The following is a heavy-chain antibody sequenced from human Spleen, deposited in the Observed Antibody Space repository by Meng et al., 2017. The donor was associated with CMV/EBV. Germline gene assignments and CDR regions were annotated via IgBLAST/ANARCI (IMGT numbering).Heavy chain of an antibody. D-gene: IGHD3-10*01. CDR3: ARSRFGSGNYRPYYFDY. CDR1: GGSMTTSSYY. J-gene: IGHJ4*02. CDR2: IYLTGST. V-gene: IGHV4-39*07. Sequence: SETLSLTCSVSGGSMTTSSYYWGWIRQPPGKGLEWIGSIYLTGSTHYNPSLESRVTLSADRSKNQFFLKLSSVTAADTAVYHCARSRFGSGNYRPYYFDYWGQGTLVTVSS.